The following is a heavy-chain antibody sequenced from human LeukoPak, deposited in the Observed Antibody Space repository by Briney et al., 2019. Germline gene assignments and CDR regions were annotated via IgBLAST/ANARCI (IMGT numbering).Heavy chain of an antibody. V-gene: IGHV1-18*01. Sequence: ASVKVSCKTSGYTFSNYGISWVRQAPGQGLEWMGWITAYNGNRLYAQRFQGRITLTTDTSTSTSYMELRSLEYDDTAIYYCARDNDKVVYHWGQGTLVTVSS. CDR2: ITAYNGNR. CDR1: GYTFSNYG. J-gene: IGHJ4*01. CDR3: ARDNDKVVYH. D-gene: IGHD2-8*02.